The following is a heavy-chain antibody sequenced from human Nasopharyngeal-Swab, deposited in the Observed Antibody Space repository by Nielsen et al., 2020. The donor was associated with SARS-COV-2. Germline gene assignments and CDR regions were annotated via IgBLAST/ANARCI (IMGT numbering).Heavy chain of an antibody. J-gene: IGHJ6*02. Sequence: GGSLRLSCAASGFTFSSYWMSWVRQAPGKGLEWVANIKQDGSEKYYVDSVKGRFTISRDNAKNSLYLQMNSLRAEDTAVYYCARDGAEVAGTTSYYYYGMDVWGQGTTVTVSS. V-gene: IGHV3-7*01. CDR2: IKQDGSEK. CDR3: ARDGAEVAGTTSYYYYGMDV. CDR1: GFTFSSYW. D-gene: IGHD6-19*01.